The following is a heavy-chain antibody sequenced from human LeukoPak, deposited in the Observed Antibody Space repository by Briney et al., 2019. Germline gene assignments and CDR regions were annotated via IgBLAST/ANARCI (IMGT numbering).Heavy chain of an antibody. Sequence: ASVKVSCKASGYTFTGYYMHWVRQAPGQGLEWMGRINPNSGGTNYAQKFQGRVTMTRDTSISTAYIELSRLRSDDTAVYYCARSSNWDYGMDVWGQGTTVTVSS. CDR3: ARSSNWDYGMDV. CDR1: GYTFTGYY. V-gene: IGHV1-2*06. D-gene: IGHD2-2*01. J-gene: IGHJ6*02. CDR2: INPNSGGT.